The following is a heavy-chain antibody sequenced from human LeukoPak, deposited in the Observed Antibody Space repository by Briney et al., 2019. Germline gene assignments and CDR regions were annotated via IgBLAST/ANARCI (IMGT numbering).Heavy chain of an antibody. CDR3: ASHSSSRYYYDSSGYYYGAFDI. D-gene: IGHD3-22*01. CDR1: GGSISSGGYS. V-gene: IGHV4-30-2*01. CDR2: IYHSGST. J-gene: IGHJ3*02. Sequence: SQTLSLTCAVSGGSISSGGYSWGWIRQPPGKGLEWIGYIYHSGSTYYNPSLKSRVTISVDRSKNQFSLKLSSVTAADTAVYYCASHSSSRYYYDSSGYYYGAFDIWGQGTMVTVSS.